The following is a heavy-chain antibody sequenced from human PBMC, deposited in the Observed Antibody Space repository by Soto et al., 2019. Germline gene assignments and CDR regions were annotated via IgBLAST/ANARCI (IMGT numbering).Heavy chain of an antibody. CDR1: GGSFSGYY. V-gene: IGHV4-34*01. CDR2: INHSGST. J-gene: IGHJ6*03. D-gene: IGHD3-16*02. CDR3: ARSPLVGDYIWGSYREPRYYYYYMDV. Sequence: SETLSLTCAVYGGSFSGYYWSWIRQPPGKGLEWIGEINHSGSTNYNPSLKSRVTISVDTSKNQFSLKLSSVTAADTAVYYCARSPLVGDYIWGSYREPRYYYYYMDVWGKGTTVTVSS.